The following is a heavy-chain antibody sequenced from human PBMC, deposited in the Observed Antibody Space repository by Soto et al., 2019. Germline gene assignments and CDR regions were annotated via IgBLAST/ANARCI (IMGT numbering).Heavy chain of an antibody. Sequence: ASVKVSCKVSGYTLTELSMHWVRQAPGKGLEWMGGFDPEDGETIYAQKFQGRVTMTEDTSTDTAYMELSSLRSEDTVVYYCATGSLRGFWSGIPRAFDIWGQGTMVTVSS. J-gene: IGHJ3*02. CDR3: ATGSLRGFWSGIPRAFDI. V-gene: IGHV1-24*01. CDR2: FDPEDGET. D-gene: IGHD3-3*01. CDR1: GYTLTELS.